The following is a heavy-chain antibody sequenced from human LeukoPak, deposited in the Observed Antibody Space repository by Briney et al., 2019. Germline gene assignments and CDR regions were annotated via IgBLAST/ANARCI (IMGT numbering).Heavy chain of an antibody. CDR2: ISSSSSYI. V-gene: IGHV3-21*01. J-gene: IGHJ4*02. Sequence: GGSLRLSCAASGFTFSGYEMNWVRQAPGKGLEWVSSISSSSSYIYYADSVKGRFTISRDNAKNSLYLQMNSLRAEDTAVYYCARRGKDYGDYNYWGQGTLVTVSS. D-gene: IGHD4-17*01. CDR3: ARRGKDYGDYNY. CDR1: GFTFSGYE.